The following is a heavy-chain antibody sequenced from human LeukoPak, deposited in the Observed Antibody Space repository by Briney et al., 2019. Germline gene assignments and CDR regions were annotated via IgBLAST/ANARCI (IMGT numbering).Heavy chain of an antibody. CDR2: LSNSGST. Sequence: SETLSLTCSVSGGSIGSYYWSWIRQPPGKGLEWIGHLSNSGSTNYNPSLKSRVTISVDTSKNQFSLKLNSVTAADTAVYYCARVGHYDSSGYYYAYYFDYWGQGTLVTVSS. CDR3: ARVGHYDSSGYYYAYYFDY. D-gene: IGHD3-22*01. J-gene: IGHJ4*02. CDR1: GGSIGSYY. V-gene: IGHV4-59*01.